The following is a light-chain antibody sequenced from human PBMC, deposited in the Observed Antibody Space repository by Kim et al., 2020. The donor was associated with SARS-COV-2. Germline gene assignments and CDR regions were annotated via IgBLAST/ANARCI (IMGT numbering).Light chain of an antibody. J-gene: IGLJ2*01. V-gene: IGLV1-51*01. CDR3: GTWDTSLSTGL. CDR1: RSNIGNNY. Sequence: GQNVTISCSGSRSNIGNNYVSWYQQVPETAPKLLIYDNNKRPSGIPDRFSGSKSGTSATLGITGLQTGDEADYYCGTWDTSLSTGLFGGGTQLTVL. CDR2: DNN.